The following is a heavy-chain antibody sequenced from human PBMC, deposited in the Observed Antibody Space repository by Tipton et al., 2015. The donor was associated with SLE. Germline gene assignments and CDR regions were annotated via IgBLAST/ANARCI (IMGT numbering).Heavy chain of an antibody. CDR1: AGSISSISYS. Sequence: TLSLTCTVSAGSISSISYSWGWIRQPPGKGLEWIGSIYYTGRTYYNPSLKSRVTISVDTSKKQLSLKLRSVTAADTAVYYCARHSRGIAVAGGLDYWGQGTLVTVSS. CDR2: IYYTGRT. J-gene: IGHJ4*02. V-gene: IGHV4-39*01. CDR3: ARHSRGIAVAGGLDY. D-gene: IGHD6-19*01.